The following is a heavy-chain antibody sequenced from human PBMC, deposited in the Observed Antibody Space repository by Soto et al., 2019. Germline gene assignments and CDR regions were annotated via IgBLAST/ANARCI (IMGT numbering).Heavy chain of an antibody. CDR1: GYTFTSYD. CDR2: MNPNSGNT. D-gene: IGHD5-18*01. J-gene: IGHJ4*02. CDR3: ARAPLGTAMVDY. V-gene: IGHV1-8*01. Sequence: ASVKVSCKASGYTFTSYDINWVRQATGQGLEWMGWMNPNSGNTGYAQKFQGRVTMTRNTSISTAYMELSSLRSEDTAVYYCARAPLGTAMVDYWGQGTLVTVSS.